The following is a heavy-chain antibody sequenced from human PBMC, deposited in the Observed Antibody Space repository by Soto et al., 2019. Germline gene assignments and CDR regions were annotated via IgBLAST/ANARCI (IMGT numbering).Heavy chain of an antibody. CDR1: LLNFNIAW. D-gene: IGHD1-1*01. CDR3: TSMNDRDAFDI. V-gene: IGHV3-15*01. CDR2: IKNNADGGTT. Sequence: EEKLVESGGGLVKRGESLRLSCAASLLNFNIAWLSWVRQAPGKGLEWVGRIKNNADGGTTDNAAPVKDRFTISRADSKSTLYLQMNSLKTEDTAMYYCTSMNDRDAFDIWGQGTMVTVSS. J-gene: IGHJ3*02.